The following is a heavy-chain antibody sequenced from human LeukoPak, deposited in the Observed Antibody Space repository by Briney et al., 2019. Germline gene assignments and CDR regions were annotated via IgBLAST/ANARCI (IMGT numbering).Heavy chain of an antibody. J-gene: IGHJ4*02. D-gene: IGHD4-11*01. CDR2: IWYDGSNK. CDR3: AKEDYSNLSFDY. Sequence: GGSLRLSCAASGFTFSSYGMHWVRQAPGKGLEWVAVIWYDGSNKYYADSVKGRFTISRDNSKNTLYLQMNSLRAEDTAVYYCAKEDYSNLSFDYWDQGTLVTVSS. CDR1: GFTFSSYG. V-gene: IGHV3-33*06.